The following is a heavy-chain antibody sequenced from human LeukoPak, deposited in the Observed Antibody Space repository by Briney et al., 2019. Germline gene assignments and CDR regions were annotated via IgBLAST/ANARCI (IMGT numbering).Heavy chain of an antibody. J-gene: IGHJ6*02. CDR1: GFTFSSYW. CDR3: ARDTGTTRIYYYGMDV. D-gene: IGHD1-1*01. V-gene: IGHV3-7*01. CDR2: IKQDGSEK. Sequence: GGSLRLSCAASGFTFSSYWMSWVRQAPGKGLEWVANIKQDGSEKYYVDSVEGRFTISRDNAKNSLYLQMNSLRAEDTAVYYCARDTGTTRIYYYGMDVWGQGTTVTVSS.